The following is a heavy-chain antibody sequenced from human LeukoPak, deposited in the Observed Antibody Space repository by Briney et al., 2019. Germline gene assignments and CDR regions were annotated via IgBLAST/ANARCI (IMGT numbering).Heavy chain of an antibody. V-gene: IGHV4-4*02. J-gene: IGHJ4*02. Sequence: PSETLSLTCAVSGDSISSKNWWNWVRQPPGKGLVWIGEIYHGGNTNYNPSLKSRVTISVDKSKNQFSLILSSVTAADTAVYYCARDREYSKSWSFGYWGQGTLVTVSS. D-gene: IGHD6-13*01. CDR3: ARDREYSKSWSFGY. CDR2: IYHGGNT. CDR1: GDSISSKNW.